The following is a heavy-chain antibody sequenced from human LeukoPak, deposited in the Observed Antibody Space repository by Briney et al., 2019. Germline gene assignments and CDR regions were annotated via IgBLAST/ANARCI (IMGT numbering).Heavy chain of an antibody. CDR3: AKDFSGWYYYGMDV. CDR2: ISGSGGST. CDR1: GFTFSSYA. D-gene: IGHD6-19*01. Sequence: GGSLRLSCAASGFTFSSYAMHWVRQAPDKGLEWVSAISGSGGSTYYADSVKGRFTISRDNSKNTLYLQMNSLRAEDTAVYYCAKDFSGWYYYGMDVWGQGTTVTVSS. J-gene: IGHJ6*02. V-gene: IGHV3-23*01.